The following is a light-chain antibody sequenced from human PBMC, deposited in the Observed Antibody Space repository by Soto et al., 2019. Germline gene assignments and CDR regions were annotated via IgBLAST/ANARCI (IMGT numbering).Light chain of an antibody. J-gene: IGKJ5*01. V-gene: IGKV3-11*01. Sequence: EIVLTQSPDTLSLSPGERATLSCRASQSVSSYLAWFQQKPGQAPRLLIFDASNRATGIPTRFSGSGSGTDFTLTISSLEPEDFGVYYCQHRLKWPFTFGQGTRLEIK. CDR2: DAS. CDR3: QHRLKWPFT. CDR1: QSVSSY.